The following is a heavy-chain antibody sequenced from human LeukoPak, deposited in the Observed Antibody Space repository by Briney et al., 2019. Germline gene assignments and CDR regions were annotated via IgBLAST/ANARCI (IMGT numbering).Heavy chain of an antibody. CDR1: GRSFCGSY. J-gene: IGHJ4*02. V-gene: IGHV4-34*01. CDR3: ARGGSYGFFIFNY. CDR2: VTHGGST. Sequence: SETLSLTCAVYGRSFCGSYWSWIRQPPGRGLEWIGEVTHGGSTNYNPSPKSRVTISVDTFKHQFSLKLTSVTAADTAVYYCARGGSYGFFIFNYGGQGPLVTVSS. D-gene: IGHD5-18*01.